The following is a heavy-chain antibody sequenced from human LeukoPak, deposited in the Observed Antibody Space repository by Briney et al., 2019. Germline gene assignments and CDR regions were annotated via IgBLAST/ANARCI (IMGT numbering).Heavy chain of an antibody. V-gene: IGHV4-39*07. CDR3: ARDNVADIVVVPTQAFDI. J-gene: IGHJ3*02. CDR1: GGSISSSSYY. CDR2: IYYSGST. Sequence: SETLSLTCTVSGGSISSSSYYWGWIRQPPGKGLEWIGSIYYSGSTYYNPALKSRVTISVDTSKTQFSLKLSSVTAADTAVYYCARDNVADIVVVPTQAFDIWGQGTMVTVSS. D-gene: IGHD2-2*01.